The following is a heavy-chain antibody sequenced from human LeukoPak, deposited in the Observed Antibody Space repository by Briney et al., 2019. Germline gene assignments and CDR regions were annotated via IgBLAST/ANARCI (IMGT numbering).Heavy chain of an antibody. V-gene: IGHV1-69*06. CDR3: ARDYAVGDTRYMGAFDI. J-gene: IGHJ3*02. CDR2: IIPIFGTA. Sequence: EASVTLSFTALRGTFNNYAVSWVRQASGQGLQWMGGIIPIFGTANYTQKFQGRVTITADKSTSTAYMELSSLRSEDTAVYYCARDYAVGDTRYMGAFDIWGQGTMVTVSS. D-gene: IGHD1-26*01. CDR1: RGTFNNYA.